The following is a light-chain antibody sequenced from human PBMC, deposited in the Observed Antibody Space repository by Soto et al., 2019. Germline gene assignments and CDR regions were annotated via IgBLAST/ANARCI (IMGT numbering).Light chain of an antibody. CDR1: QSVSNNY. V-gene: IGKV3-20*01. Sequence: EIVLTQSPGTLSLSPGERATLSCRASQSVSNNYLAWYQQKPGQTPKVLIYRASSRATGIPDRFSGSGSGTDFTLTISRLGPEDFAVYYCQQYGSSPFTFGPGTKVDIK. CDR3: QQYGSSPFT. J-gene: IGKJ3*01. CDR2: RAS.